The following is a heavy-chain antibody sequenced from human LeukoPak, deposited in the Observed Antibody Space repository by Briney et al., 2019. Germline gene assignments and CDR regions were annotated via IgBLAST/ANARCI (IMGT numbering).Heavy chain of an antibody. V-gene: IGHV4-39*01. J-gene: IGHJ5*02. D-gene: IGHD3-22*01. Sequence: SETLSLTCTVSGGSILDSTYYWAWIRQPPGKGLEWIATIFYTGNTHYNPSLKSRVTMSVYTVKNQFSLNLNSVTAADTAVYCCARQSSGYYYGWFDPWGQGTLVTVSS. CDR1: GGSILDSTYY. CDR2: IFYTGNT. CDR3: ARQSSGYYYGWFDP.